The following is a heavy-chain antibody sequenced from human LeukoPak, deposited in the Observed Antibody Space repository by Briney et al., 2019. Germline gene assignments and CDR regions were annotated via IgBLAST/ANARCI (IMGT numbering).Heavy chain of an antibody. CDR2: ISSSGSII. CDR1: GFTFSSCE. Sequence: GGSPRLSCAASGFTFSSCELSWVRQAPAKGLEWVSYISSSGSIIYYADSVKGRLTISRDSAKNSLYLQMNSLRAEDTAVYYCARHDCHSNSDAFDVWGQGTMVTVSS. V-gene: IGHV3-48*03. J-gene: IGHJ3*01. D-gene: IGHD2/OR15-2a*01. CDR3: ARHDCHSNSDAFDV.